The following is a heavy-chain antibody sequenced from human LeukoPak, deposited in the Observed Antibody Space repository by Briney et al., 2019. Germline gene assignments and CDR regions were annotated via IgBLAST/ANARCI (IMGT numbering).Heavy chain of an antibody. Sequence: PSETLSLTCTVSGYSISSGYYWGWIRQPPGKGLEWIGSIYHSGSTYYNPSLKSRVTISVDTSKNQFSLKLSSVTAADTAVYYCAGRNYYDSSGYFDYWGQGTLVTVSS. CDR1: GYSISSGYY. V-gene: IGHV4-38-2*02. CDR3: AGRNYYDSSGYFDY. CDR2: IYHSGST. J-gene: IGHJ4*02. D-gene: IGHD3-22*01.